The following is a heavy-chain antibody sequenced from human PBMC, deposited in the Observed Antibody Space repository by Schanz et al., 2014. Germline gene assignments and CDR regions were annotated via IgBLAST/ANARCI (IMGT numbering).Heavy chain of an antibody. CDR1: GFTFSGYA. J-gene: IGHJ4*02. Sequence: EVQLLESGGGLVQPGGSLRISCAASGFTFSGYAMSWVRQAPGKGLEWVSSIVGGGGRTYYADSVKGRFTISRDNSKNTLYLQMNSLRAEDTAVYYCVKDDRGDVVVVAANYWGQGAQVIVSS. V-gene: IGHV3-23*01. CDR2: IVGGGGRT. CDR3: VKDDRGDVVVVAANY. D-gene: IGHD2-15*01.